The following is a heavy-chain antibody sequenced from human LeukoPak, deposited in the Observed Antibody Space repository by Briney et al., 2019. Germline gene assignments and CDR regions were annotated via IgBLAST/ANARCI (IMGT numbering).Heavy chain of an antibody. Sequence: PGRSLRLSCAASGFTFSSYGMHWVRQAPGKGLEWVAVISYDGSNKYYADSVKGRFTISRDNSKNTLYLQMNSLRAEDTALYYCASASYYDFWSGQPHDAFDIWGQGTMVTVSS. CDR2: ISYDGSNK. CDR1: GFTFSSYG. V-gene: IGHV3-30*03. D-gene: IGHD3-3*01. J-gene: IGHJ3*02. CDR3: ASASYYDFWSGQPHDAFDI.